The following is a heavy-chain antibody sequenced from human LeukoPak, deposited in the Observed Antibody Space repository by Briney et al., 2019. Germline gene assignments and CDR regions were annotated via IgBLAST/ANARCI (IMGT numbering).Heavy chain of an antibody. Sequence: SETLSLTCTVSGGSISSYYWSWIRPPPGKGLEWIGYIYYSGSTNYNPSLKSRVTISVDTSKKQFSLKLSSVTAADTAVYYCARGYDFWSGFWDYWGQGTLVTVSS. V-gene: IGHV4-59*01. J-gene: IGHJ4*02. CDR2: IYYSGST. CDR3: ARGYDFWSGFWDY. CDR1: GGSISSYY. D-gene: IGHD3-3*01.